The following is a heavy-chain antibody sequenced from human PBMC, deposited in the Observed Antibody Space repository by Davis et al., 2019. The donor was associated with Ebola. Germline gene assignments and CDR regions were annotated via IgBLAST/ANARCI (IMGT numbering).Heavy chain of an antibody. CDR2: IYPGDSDT. V-gene: IGHV5-51*01. Sequence: GESLKISCKGSGYSFTNYWIGWVRQMPGKGLEWLGIIYPGDSDTRYSPSFLGQVTISADKSISTAYLQWSSLKASDTAMYYCASLRRTITGMDDGFDLWGQGAMVTVSS. CDR1: GYSFTNYW. CDR3: ASLRRTITGMDDGFDL. J-gene: IGHJ3*01. D-gene: IGHD1-20*01.